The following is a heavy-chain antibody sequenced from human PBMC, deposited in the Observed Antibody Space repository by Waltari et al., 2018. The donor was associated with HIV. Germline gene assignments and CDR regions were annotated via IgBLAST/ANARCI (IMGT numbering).Heavy chain of an antibody. D-gene: IGHD3-16*01. Sequence: EVLLVQSGGDLVQPGESLRLTCAASGFTLSPFWMTWVRQAPGKGLEWVATINQDGSEKYYVDSVKGRFIISRDNAWTSLSLEMNNLRAENTAVYYCARDHESGAGMYYFSHWGQGSLVTVSS. J-gene: IGHJ4*02. V-gene: IGHV3-7*01. CDR2: INQDGSEK. CDR1: GFTLSPFW. CDR3: ARDHESGAGMYYFSH.